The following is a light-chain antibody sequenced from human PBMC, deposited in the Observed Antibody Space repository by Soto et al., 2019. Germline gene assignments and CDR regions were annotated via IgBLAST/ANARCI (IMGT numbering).Light chain of an antibody. J-gene: IGKJ1*01. CDR3: QQLNSYPRT. Sequence: DIQLTQSPSFLSASVGDRVTITCRASQGMSSYLAWYQQKPGKAPKLLIYAASTLQSGVPSRFSGSGSGTEFTLTISSLQPEDFATYYCQQLNSYPRTFGQGTKVDIK. CDR2: AAS. CDR1: QGMSSY. V-gene: IGKV1-9*01.